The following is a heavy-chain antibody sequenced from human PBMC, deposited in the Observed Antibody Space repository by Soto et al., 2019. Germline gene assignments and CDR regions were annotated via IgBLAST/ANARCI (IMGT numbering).Heavy chain of an antibody. V-gene: IGHV3-21*01. Sequence: VGSLRLSCAASGFTFSSYSMNWVRQAPGKGLEWVSSISSSSSYIYYADSVKGRFTISRDNAKNSLYLQMNSLRAEDTAVYYCARDQLLMGDILTGYDYYYYYGMDVWGQGTTVTVSS. CDR3: ARDQLLMGDILTGYDYYYYYGMDV. CDR1: GFTFSSYS. J-gene: IGHJ6*02. CDR2: ISSSSSYI. D-gene: IGHD3-9*01.